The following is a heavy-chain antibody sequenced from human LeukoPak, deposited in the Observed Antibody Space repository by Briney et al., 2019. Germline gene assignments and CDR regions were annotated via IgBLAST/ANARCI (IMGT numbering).Heavy chain of an antibody. CDR1: GFTFSDYY. CDR2: ISSSSSYT. Sequence: GGSLRLSCAASGFTFSDYYMSWIRQAPGKGLEWVSYISSSSSYTNYADSVKGRFTISRDSAKNSLYLQMNSLRAEDTAVYYCARDGDYDSSGYRWFDPWGQGTLVTVSS. V-gene: IGHV3-11*05. J-gene: IGHJ5*02. D-gene: IGHD3-22*01. CDR3: ARDGDYDSSGYRWFDP.